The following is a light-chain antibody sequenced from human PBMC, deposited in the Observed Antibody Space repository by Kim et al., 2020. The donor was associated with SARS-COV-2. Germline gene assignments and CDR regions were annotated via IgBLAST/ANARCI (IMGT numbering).Light chain of an antibody. CDR3: QAWEGSTVV. V-gene: IGLV3-1*01. CDR2: QDS. Sequence: SYELTQPPSVSVSPGQTASITCSGDKLGDKYACWYQQKPGQSPVLVIYQDSKRPSGIPERFSGSNSGNTATLTISGTQAMDEADYYCQAWEGSTVVFGGGTQLTVL. CDR1: KLGDKY. J-gene: IGLJ2*01.